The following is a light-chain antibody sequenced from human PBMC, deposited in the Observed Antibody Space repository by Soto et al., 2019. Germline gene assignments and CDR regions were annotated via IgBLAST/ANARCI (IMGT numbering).Light chain of an antibody. J-gene: IGKJ1*01. V-gene: IGKV1-39*01. CDR3: QQSYSTTWT. Sequence: DIQMTQSPSSLSASVEDRVIITCRASQSISGYLNWYQQKPGKAPKLLIYAASSLQSGVPSRFSGSGSGTDSTLTISNMQPDDFATYYCQQSYSTTWTFGQGTKVDI. CDR1: QSISGY. CDR2: AAS.